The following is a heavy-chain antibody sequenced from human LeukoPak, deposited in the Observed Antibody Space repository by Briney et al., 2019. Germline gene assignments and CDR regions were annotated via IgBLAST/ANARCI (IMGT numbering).Heavy chain of an antibody. CDR2: ISYDGSNK. J-gene: IGHJ4*02. V-gene: IGHV3-30-3*01. D-gene: IGHD3-22*01. Sequence: PGGSLRLSCAASGFTFSSYAMHWVRQAPGKGLEWVAVISYDGSNKYYADSVKGRFTISRDNSKNTLYLQMNSLRAEDTAVYYCARDLPQKGDMVYYDSSGYPLDYWGQGTLVTVSS. CDR3: ARDLPQKGDMVYYDSSGYPLDY. CDR1: GFTFSSYA.